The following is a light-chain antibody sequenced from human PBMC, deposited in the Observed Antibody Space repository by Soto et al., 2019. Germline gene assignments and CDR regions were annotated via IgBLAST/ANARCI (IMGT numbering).Light chain of an antibody. CDR3: QQYNTYPWT. J-gene: IGKJ1*01. CDR2: KSS. Sequence: DIQMTQSPSTLSASVGDRVTITCRASHYVSSSLAWYQQKPGKAPKLLIYKSSILESGVPSRFSGSASGPEFTLIISSLQTDDFATYWFQQYNTYPWTFGQGTQVEFK. CDR1: HYVSSS. V-gene: IGKV1-5*03.